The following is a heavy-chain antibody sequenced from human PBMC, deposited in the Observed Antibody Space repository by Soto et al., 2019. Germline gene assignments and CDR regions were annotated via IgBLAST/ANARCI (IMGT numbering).Heavy chain of an antibody. D-gene: IGHD3-10*01. V-gene: IGHV4-4*07. J-gene: IGHJ4*02. CDR2: IYTSGST. Sequence: SETLSLTCTVSGGSISSYYWSWIRQPAGKGLEWIGRIYTSGSTNYNPSLKSRVTMSVDTSKNQFSLKLSSVTAADTAVYYCARATHYGSGSYYILFDYWGQGTLVTVSS. CDR3: ARATHYGSGSYYILFDY. CDR1: GGSISSYY.